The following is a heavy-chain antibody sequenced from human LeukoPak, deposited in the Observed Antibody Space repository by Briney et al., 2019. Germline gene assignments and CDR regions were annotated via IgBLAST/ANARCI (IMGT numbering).Heavy chain of an antibody. CDR1: GYTFTSYG. CDR2: ISAYNGNT. V-gene: IGHV1-18*01. J-gene: IGHJ4*02. CDR3: AREEYSGSRPQFDY. Sequence: GASVKVSCKASGYTFTSYGISWLRQAPGQGLEWMGWISAYNGNTNYAQKLQGRVTMTTDTSTSTAYMELRSLRSDDTAVYYCAREEYSGSRPQFDYWGQGTLVTVSS. D-gene: IGHD1-26*01.